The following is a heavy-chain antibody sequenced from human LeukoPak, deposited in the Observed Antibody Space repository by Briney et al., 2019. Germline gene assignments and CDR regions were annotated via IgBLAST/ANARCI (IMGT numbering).Heavy chain of an antibody. V-gene: IGHV3-48*01. CDR3: ARAPSIDAHRFDN. CDR1: GFTFSSYS. Sequence: QPGGSLRLSCAASGFTFSSYSMNWVRQAPGKGLEWVSYISSSSSTIYYADSVKGRFTISRDNAKNSLYLQMNSLRAEDTAVYYCARAPSIDAHRFDNWGRGTLVSVSS. J-gene: IGHJ5*02. CDR2: ISSSSSTI. D-gene: IGHD6-6*01.